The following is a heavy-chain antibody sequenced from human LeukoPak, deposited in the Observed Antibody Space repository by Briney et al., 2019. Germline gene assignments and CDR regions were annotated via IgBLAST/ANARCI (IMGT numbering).Heavy chain of an antibody. CDR2: ISSSSSYI. V-gene: IGHV3-11*05. CDR1: GFTFSDYY. Sequence: GGPLRLSCPASGFTFSDYYMSWIRQAPGKGLEWVSYISSSSSYIYYADSVKGRFTISRDNAKNSLYLQMNSLRAEDTALYYCAKDIRSRIAVAGGYFDYWGQGTLVTVSS. D-gene: IGHD6-19*01. CDR3: AKDIRSRIAVAGGYFDY. J-gene: IGHJ4*02.